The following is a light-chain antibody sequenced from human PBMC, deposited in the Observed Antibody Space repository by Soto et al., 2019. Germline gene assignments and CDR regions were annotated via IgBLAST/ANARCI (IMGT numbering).Light chain of an antibody. V-gene: IGKV3-20*01. J-gene: IGKJ4*01. CDR2: GAS. Sequence: EIVLTQSPGTLSLSPGERATLSCRASQSVSSSYLAWYQQKPGQAPRLLIYGASSRATGIPDRLSGSGSGTDFTLTISRLEPEDFAVYYCQQYGSSSLTFGGGTKV. CDR3: QQYGSSSLT. CDR1: QSVSSSY.